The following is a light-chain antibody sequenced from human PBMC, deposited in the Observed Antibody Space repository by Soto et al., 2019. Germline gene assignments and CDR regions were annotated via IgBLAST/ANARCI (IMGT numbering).Light chain of an antibody. V-gene: IGKV3-11*01. Sequence: EIVLTQSPATLSLSPGERATLSCRASQSVSSYLAWYQQKPGQAPRLLIYDASNRATGIPARFSGSGSGTDFTLTISSLEPEDFAAYYCQQRSNWPPTFGQGTRLE. J-gene: IGKJ5*01. CDR3: QQRSNWPPT. CDR2: DAS. CDR1: QSVSSY.